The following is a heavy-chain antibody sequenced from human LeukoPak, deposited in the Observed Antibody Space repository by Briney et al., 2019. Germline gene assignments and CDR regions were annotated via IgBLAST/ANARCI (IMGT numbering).Heavy chain of an antibody. Sequence: GASVKVSCKASGSFSDHYIHWIRQAPGHGPEWLGWISAYNGNTNYAQKLQGRVTMTTDTSTSTAYMELRSLRSDDTAVYYCAREGSAWATWGPWGQGTLVTVSS. CDR3: AREGSAWATWGP. J-gene: IGHJ5*02. CDR2: ISAYNGNT. CDR1: GSFSDHY. V-gene: IGHV1-18*04. D-gene: IGHD7-27*01.